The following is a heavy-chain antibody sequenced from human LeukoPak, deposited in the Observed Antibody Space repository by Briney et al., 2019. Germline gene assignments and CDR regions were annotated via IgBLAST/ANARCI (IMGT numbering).Heavy chain of an antibody. Sequence: TGGSLRLSCAASGFPLSSYSINWIRQAPGKGLEWVSYISSSGSAIYYVDSVKGRFTVSRDNAKNSLLLQMNSPRAEDTAVYYCVRVKGSYFDYWGQGALVTVSS. J-gene: IGHJ4*02. CDR1: GFPLSSYS. CDR2: ISSSGSAI. V-gene: IGHV3-48*01. D-gene: IGHD2-15*01. CDR3: VRVKGSYFDY.